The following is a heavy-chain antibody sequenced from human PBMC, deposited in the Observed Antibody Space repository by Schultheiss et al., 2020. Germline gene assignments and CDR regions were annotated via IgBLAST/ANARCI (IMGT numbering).Heavy chain of an antibody. Sequence: GGSLRLSCAASGFTFSSYGMHWVRQAPGKGLEWVAVIWYDGSNKYYADSVKGRFTISRDNSKNTLYLQMNSLRAEDTAVYYCARAIAVAGSYNWFDPWGQGTLVTVSS. CDR1: GFTFSSYG. CDR3: ARAIAVAGSYNWFDP. CDR2: IWYDGSNK. D-gene: IGHD6-19*01. V-gene: IGHV3-33*01. J-gene: IGHJ5*02.